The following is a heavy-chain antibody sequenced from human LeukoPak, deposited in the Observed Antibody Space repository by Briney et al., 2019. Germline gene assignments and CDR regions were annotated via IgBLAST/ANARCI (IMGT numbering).Heavy chain of an antibody. J-gene: IGHJ4*02. Sequence: SETPSPACTVSGGSISSGGYYWSWIRQHPGKGLEWIGYIYHSGTTYYKPSLKSRVTISVDTSKNQFSLKLSSVTAADTAVYYCARVVSGRERFDYWGQGTLVTVSS. D-gene: IGHD1-1*01. CDR3: ARVVSGRERFDY. CDR2: IYHSGTT. V-gene: IGHV4-31*03. CDR1: GGSISSGGYY.